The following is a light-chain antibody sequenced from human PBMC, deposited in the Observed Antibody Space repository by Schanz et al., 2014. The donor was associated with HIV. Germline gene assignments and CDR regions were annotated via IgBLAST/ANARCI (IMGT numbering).Light chain of an antibody. V-gene: IGKV3-20*01. J-gene: IGKJ5*01. Sequence: IVLTQSPGTLSLSPGERGTLSCRASQSISSSLLAWYQKKPGQAPTLLIYAASSRATGIPDRFSGSGSGTDFTLTISRLEPEDFAVYYCQQYGSSPPITFGQGTRLEIK. CDR2: AAS. CDR1: QSISSSL. CDR3: QQYGSSPPIT.